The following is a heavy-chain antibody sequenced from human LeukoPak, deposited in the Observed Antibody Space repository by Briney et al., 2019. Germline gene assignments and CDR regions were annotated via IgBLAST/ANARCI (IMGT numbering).Heavy chain of an antibody. CDR3: AREYSSSSDY. V-gene: IGHV4-30-2*01. Sequence: PSQTLSLTCAVSGGSISSGGYSWSWIRQPPGKGLEWIGYIYHSGSTYYNPSLKSRVTISVDRSKNQFSPKLSSVTAADTAVYYCAREYSSSSDYWGQGTLVTVSS. CDR2: IYHSGST. D-gene: IGHD6-6*01. CDR1: GGSISSGGYS. J-gene: IGHJ4*02.